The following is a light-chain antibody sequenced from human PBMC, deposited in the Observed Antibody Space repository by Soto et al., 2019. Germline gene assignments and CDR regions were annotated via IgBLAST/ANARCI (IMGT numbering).Light chain of an antibody. Sequence: QSVLTQPRSVSGSPGQSVTISCTGTSSDVGGYNYVSWYQQHPGKAPKLMIYDVSKRPSGVPDRFSGSKSGNTASLTISGLQAEDEAGYYCCSYAGSSPYVFGTGTKLTVL. V-gene: IGLV2-11*01. J-gene: IGLJ1*01. CDR2: DVS. CDR1: SSDVGGYNY. CDR3: CSYAGSSPYV.